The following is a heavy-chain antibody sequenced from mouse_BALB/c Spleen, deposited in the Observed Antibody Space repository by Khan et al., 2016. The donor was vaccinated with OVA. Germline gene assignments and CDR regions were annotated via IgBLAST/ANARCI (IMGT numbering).Heavy chain of an antibody. CDR2: ISSGSNTI. D-gene: IGHD2-3*01. CDR1: GFTFSGFG. Sequence: ELVESGGGLVQTGGSRKLSCAASGFTFSGFGMHWVRQAPEKGLEWVAYISSGSNTIYYADTVKGRFTISRDNPKNTLFLQMTSLRSEDTAMYYCARTGYYYFDYWGQGTTLTVSS. V-gene: IGHV5-17*02. CDR3: ARTGYYYFDY. J-gene: IGHJ2*01.